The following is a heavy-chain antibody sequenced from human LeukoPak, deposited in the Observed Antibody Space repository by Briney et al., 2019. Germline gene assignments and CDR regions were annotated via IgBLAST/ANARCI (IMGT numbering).Heavy chain of an antibody. CDR3: ARIGGGTSSRHYFDY. D-gene: IGHD6-6*01. J-gene: IGHJ4*02. Sequence: LRLSCAASGFTFSSYAMSWVRQAPGKGLEWLARIDWDDDKFYSTSLKTRLTISKDTSKNQVVLTMTNMDPVDTATYYCARIGGGTSSRHYFDYWGQGTLVTVSS. CDR2: IDWDDDK. CDR1: GFTFSSYAMS. V-gene: IGHV2-70*04.